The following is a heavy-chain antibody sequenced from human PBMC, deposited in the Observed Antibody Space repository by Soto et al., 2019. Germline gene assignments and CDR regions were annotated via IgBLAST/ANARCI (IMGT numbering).Heavy chain of an antibody. Sequence: SVKVSCKASGGTFSSYAISWVRQAPGQGLEWMGGIIPIFGTANYAQKFQGRVTITADESTSTAYMELSSLRSEDTAVYYCARDSITIFGVVIRPPGYYYGMDVWGQGTTVTVSS. CDR1: GGTFSSYA. V-gene: IGHV1-69*13. CDR2: IIPIFGTA. D-gene: IGHD3-3*01. J-gene: IGHJ6*02. CDR3: ARDSITIFGVVIRPPGYYYGMDV.